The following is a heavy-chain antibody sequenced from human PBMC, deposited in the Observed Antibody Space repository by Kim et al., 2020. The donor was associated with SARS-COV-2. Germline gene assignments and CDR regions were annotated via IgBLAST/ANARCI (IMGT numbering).Heavy chain of an antibody. CDR3: ARSIVGPSTDY. CDR2: T. D-gene: IGHD1-26*01. J-gene: IGHJ4*02. V-gene: IGHV3-74*01. Sequence: TDYAESVKGRFTISRDNAKNTLYLQMNSLRAEDTAVYYCARSIVGPSTDYWGQGTLVTVSS.